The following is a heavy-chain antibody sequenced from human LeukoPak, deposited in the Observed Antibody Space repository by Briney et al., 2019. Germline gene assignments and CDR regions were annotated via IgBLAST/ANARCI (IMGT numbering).Heavy chain of an antibody. D-gene: IGHD3-10*01. CDR1: GGTFSSYA. V-gene: IGHV1-69*04. Sequence: SVKVSCKASGGTFSSYAISWVRQAPGQGLEWMGRIIPILGIANYAQKFQGRVTITADKSTSTAYMELSSPRSEDTAVYYCARELVVRGVRPDCWGQGTLVTVSS. J-gene: IGHJ4*02. CDR3: ARELVVRGVRPDC. CDR2: IIPILGIA.